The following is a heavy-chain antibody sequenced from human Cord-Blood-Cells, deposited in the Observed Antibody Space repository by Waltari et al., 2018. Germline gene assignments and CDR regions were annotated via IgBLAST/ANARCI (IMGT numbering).Heavy chain of an antibody. CDR1: GYTLTALS. Sequence: QVQLAQSGAEVTKPGASVKVYCKVSGYTLTALSMHWVRQGPGNGLEWMGGFDPEDGETVYVQKFQGRVTMTEDTSTDTAYMELSSLRSEDTAVYYCAFVTGDHAFDIWGQGTMVTVSS. D-gene: IGHD7-27*01. CDR2: FDPEDGET. V-gene: IGHV1-24*01. CDR3: AFVTGDHAFDI. J-gene: IGHJ3*02.